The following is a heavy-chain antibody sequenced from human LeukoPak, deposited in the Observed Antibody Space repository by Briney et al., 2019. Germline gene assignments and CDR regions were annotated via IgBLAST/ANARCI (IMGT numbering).Heavy chain of an antibody. CDR2: ISYDGSNK. J-gene: IGHJ4*02. CDR1: GFTLSSYG. Sequence: GRSLRLSCAASGFTLSSYGMHWVRQAPGKGLEWVAVISYDGSNKYYADSVKGRFTISRDNSKNTQYLQMNSLRAEDTAVYYCAKGYCGGDCPFDYWGQGTLVTVSS. D-gene: IGHD2-21*01. CDR3: AKGYCGGDCPFDY. V-gene: IGHV3-30*18.